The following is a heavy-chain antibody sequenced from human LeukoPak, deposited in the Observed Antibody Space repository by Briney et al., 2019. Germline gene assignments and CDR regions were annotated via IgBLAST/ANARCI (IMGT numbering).Heavy chain of an antibody. CDR3: ASGPYDALTGLYYFDY. D-gene: IGHD3-9*01. Sequence: PSETLSLTCTVSGGSIGGYYWTWIRQAPGKGLEWIGYIFYSGYTTKYNPSLKSRVTISLDTSKNQFSLKLSSVTAADTAVYYCASGPYDALTGLYYFDYWGQGALVTVSP. V-gene: IGHV4-59*01. J-gene: IGHJ4*02. CDR1: GGSIGGYY. CDR2: IFYSGYTT.